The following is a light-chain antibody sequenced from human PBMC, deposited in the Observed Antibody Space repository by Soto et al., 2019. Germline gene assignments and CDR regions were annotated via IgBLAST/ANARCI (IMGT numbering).Light chain of an antibody. Sequence: QLPSVSGAPGQRVTISCTGGNSNIGASNDVHWYQQIPGTAPKLLIYGDNNRPSGVPDRFSGSKSGTSASLAITGLQAEDEADYYCHSYDSSLSGSVFGGGTKLTVL. CDR2: GDN. CDR1: NSNIGASND. V-gene: IGLV1-40*01. CDR3: HSYDSSLSGSV. J-gene: IGLJ3*02.